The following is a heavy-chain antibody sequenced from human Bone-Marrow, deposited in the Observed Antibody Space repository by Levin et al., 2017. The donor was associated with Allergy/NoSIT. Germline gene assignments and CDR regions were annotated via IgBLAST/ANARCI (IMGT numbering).Heavy chain of an antibody. Sequence: PGGSLRLSCTASGFTFANRAMTWVRQAAGKGLEWVSGITGDGDITHYADSVKGRFTISRDNFENTLYLQMNSLRAEDTAIYYCAKAITIFGIGRLDQWGQGTLVTVS. CDR2: ITGDGDIT. CDR3: AKAITIFGIGRLDQ. V-gene: IGHV3-23*01. CDR1: GFTFANRA. J-gene: IGHJ4*02. D-gene: IGHD3-3*01.